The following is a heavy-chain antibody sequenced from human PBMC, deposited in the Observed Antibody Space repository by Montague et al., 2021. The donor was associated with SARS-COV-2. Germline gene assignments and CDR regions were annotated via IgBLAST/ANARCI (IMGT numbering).Heavy chain of an antibody. CDR1: GFTFSSYS. J-gene: IGHJ6*02. CDR3: ARDPLDYGLWSSGSYYNAYYYYYGMDV. Sequence: SLRLSCAASGFTFSSYSMNWVRQAPGKGLEWVSSISSSSSYIYYADSVKGRFTISGDNAKNSLYLQTNSLRAEDTAVYYCARDPLDYGLWSSGSYYNAYYYYYGMDVWGQGTTVTVSS. V-gene: IGHV3-21*01. D-gene: IGHD3-10*01. CDR2: ISSSSSYI.